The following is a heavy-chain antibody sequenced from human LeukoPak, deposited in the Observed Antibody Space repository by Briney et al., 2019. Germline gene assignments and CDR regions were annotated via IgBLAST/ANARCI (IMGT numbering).Heavy chain of an antibody. CDR3: ARQTPRSMCRGVRNSDGLDV. V-gene: IGHV4-34*01. CDR1: GGSFSDYY. D-gene: IGHD3-10*01. J-gene: IGHJ6*04. CDR2: MNHSGDT. Sequence: SETLSLTCAAYGGSFSDYYWTWTRQPPGKGLEWIGEMNHSGDTNYKPSLKSRATISVDMSKNQFSLKLNSVTAADTAVYYFARQTPRSMCRGVRNSDGLDVWGKGTTVTVSS.